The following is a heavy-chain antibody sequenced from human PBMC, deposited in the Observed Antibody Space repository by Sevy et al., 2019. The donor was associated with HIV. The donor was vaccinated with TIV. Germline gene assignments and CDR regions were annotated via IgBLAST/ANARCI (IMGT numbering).Heavy chain of an antibody. J-gene: IGHJ6*02. CDR1: GFSFRNYD. V-gene: IGHV3-30*18. CDR2: VSFDGDST. Sequence: GGSLRLSCAASGFSFRNYDMHWVRQAPGKGLEWLALVSFDGDSTYSADSVKGQFTSSRDNSKNTLYLQMNSLRVEDTAIYYCAKRGGHDTSGYVSYYYYGMDVWDQGTTVTVSS. D-gene: IGHD2-2*01. CDR3: AKRGGHDTSGYVSYYYYGMDV.